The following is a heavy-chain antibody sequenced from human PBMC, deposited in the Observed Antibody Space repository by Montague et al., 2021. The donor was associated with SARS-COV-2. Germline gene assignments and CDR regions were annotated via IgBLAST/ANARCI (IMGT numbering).Heavy chain of an antibody. J-gene: IGHJ3*01. CDR3: ARDQVTISGVLIFIPAAGHLDV. CDR1: SGSFSDYY. D-gene: IGHD3-3*01. CDR2: INHTGSA. V-gene: IGHV4-34*01. Sequence: SETLSLTCAVYSGSFSDYYWTWIRQSPGKGLEWIGEINHTGSATYNPSLKGRATLSRDTSKNQFSLKLQSVTPADTAVYYCARDQVTISGVLIFIPAAGHLDVWGQGTSVTVPS.